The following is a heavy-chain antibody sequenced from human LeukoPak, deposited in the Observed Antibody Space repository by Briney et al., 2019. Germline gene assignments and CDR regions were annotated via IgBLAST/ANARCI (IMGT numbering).Heavy chain of an antibody. Sequence: SETLSLTCTVSGGSISSYYWSWIRQPPGKGLEWIGYIYYSGSTYYSPSLKSRVTISVDTSKNQFSLKLSSVTAADTAVYYCAGLYDFWSGYYTWGQGTLVTVSS. V-gene: IGHV4-59*04. CDR3: AGLYDFWSGYYT. D-gene: IGHD3-3*01. CDR2: IYYSGST. CDR1: GGSISSYY. J-gene: IGHJ4*02.